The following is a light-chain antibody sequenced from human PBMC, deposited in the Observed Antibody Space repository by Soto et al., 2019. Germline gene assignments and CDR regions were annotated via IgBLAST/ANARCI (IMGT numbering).Light chain of an antibody. Sequence: QSVLTQPASVSGSPGQSITISCTGTSSDVGAYKYVSWYQQHPGKAPKVMIYEVRNRPSGVSNRFSGSKSGNTASLTISGLQAEDEADYFCSSYSSSSTLFVFGTGTKVTVL. J-gene: IGLJ1*01. CDR1: SSDVGAYKY. V-gene: IGLV2-14*01. CDR3: SSYSSSSTLFV. CDR2: EVR.